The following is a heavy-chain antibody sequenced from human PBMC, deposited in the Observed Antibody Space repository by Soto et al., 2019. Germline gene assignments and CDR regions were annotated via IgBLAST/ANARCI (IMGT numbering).Heavy chain of an antibody. D-gene: IGHD3-10*01. CDR3: ASLNYYGPGTKSLKVWFDP. Sequence: PGESLKISCRGSGYSFTSYWIAWVRQMPGKGLEWMGIIYPADSETRCSPPCQGQVTISVDKSISTAYLQWNNLKVSDTAMYFCASLNYYGPGTKSLKVWFDPWGQGTLVTVSS. V-gene: IGHV5-51*01. J-gene: IGHJ5*02. CDR2: IYPADSET. CDR1: GYSFTSYW.